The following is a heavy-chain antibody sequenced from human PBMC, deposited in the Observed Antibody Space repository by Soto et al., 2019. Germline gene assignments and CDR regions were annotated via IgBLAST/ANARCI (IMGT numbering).Heavy chain of an antibody. CDR1: GGSFSGYY. Sequence: QVQLQQWGAGLLKPSETLSLTCAVYGGSFSGYYWSWIRQPPGKGLEWIGEINHSGSTNYNPSLKSRVTISVDTSKNQFSLKLSSVTAADTAVYYCARADSPARHDNWGQGTLVTVSS. CDR3: ARADSPARHDN. D-gene: IGHD2-15*01. J-gene: IGHJ4*02. V-gene: IGHV4-34*01. CDR2: INHSGST.